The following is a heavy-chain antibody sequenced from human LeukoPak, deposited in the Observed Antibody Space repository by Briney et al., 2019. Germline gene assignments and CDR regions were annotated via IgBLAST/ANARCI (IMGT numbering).Heavy chain of an antibody. CDR3: ARGYSSSWYLNWFDP. J-gene: IGHJ5*02. Sequence: SETLSLTCTVSGGSISSYYWSWIRQPPGKGLEWIGYIYYSGSTNYNLSLKSRVTISVDTSKNQFSLKLSSVTAADTAVYYCARGYSSSWYLNWFDPWGQGTLVTVSS. V-gene: IGHV4-59*08. CDR1: GGSISSYY. CDR2: IYYSGST. D-gene: IGHD6-13*01.